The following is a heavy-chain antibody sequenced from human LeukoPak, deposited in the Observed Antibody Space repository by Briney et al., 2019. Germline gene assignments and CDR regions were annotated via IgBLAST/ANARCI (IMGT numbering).Heavy chain of an antibody. J-gene: IGHJ4*02. V-gene: IGHV3-48*04. CDR2: ISSSGSTI. D-gene: IGHD4-17*01. Sequence: GGSLRLSCAASGFTFSSYSMNWVRQAPGKGLEWVSYISSSGSTIYYADSVKGRFTISRDNAKNSLYLQMNSLRAEDTAVYYCALAPMTTVTSFDYWGQGTLVTVSS. CDR1: GFTFSSYS. CDR3: ALAPMTTVTSFDY.